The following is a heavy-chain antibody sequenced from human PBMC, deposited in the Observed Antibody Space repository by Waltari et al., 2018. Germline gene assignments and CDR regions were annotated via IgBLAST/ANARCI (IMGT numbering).Heavy chain of an antibody. CDR2: IFHNGLS. CDR1: NYSISRGFY. Sequence: QVHLQESGPGLVKPSETLSLTCAVSNYSISRGFYWAWLRQPPGGGLEWIGSIFHNGLSYYNPSLRSRVIMSVDTSKNQLSLRLNSVTATDAAVYSCARNNRGASAFDFWGQGILVTVSS. CDR3: ARNNRGASAFDF. D-gene: IGHD1-26*01. J-gene: IGHJ4*02. V-gene: IGHV4-38-2*01.